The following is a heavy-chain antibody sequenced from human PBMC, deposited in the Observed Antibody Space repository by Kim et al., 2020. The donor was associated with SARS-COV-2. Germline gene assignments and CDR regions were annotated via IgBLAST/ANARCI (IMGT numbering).Heavy chain of an antibody. CDR1: GFTFSSYG. CDR3: ARRVGSGYFNFEY. J-gene: IGHJ4*02. Sequence: GGSLRLSCAASGFTFSSYGMSWVRQAPGKGLEWVSAISDSGDVTASADSVEGRFTISRDNFKNTLFLQMNSLRAEDTDVYYCARRVGSGYFNFEYWGQGTLVTVSS. CDR2: ISDSGDVT. D-gene: IGHD3-22*01. V-gene: IGHV3-23*01.